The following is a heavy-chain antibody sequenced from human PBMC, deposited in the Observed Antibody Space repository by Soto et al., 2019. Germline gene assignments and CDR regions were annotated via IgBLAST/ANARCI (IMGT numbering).Heavy chain of an antibody. Sequence: ASVKVSCKASGYTFTGYYMHWVRQAPGQGLEWMGWINPNSGGTNYAQKFQGWVTMTRDTSISTAYMELSRLRSDDTAVYYCARSSSSVGYYYYGMDVWGQGTTVTVSS. CDR2: INPNSGGT. V-gene: IGHV1-2*04. J-gene: IGHJ6*02. CDR3: ARSSSSVGYYYYGMDV. CDR1: GYTFTGYY. D-gene: IGHD6-6*01.